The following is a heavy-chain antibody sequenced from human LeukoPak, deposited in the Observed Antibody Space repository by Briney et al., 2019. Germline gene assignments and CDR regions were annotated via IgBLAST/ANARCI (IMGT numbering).Heavy chain of an antibody. CDR1: GGSFSGYY. Sequence: SETLSLTCAVYGGSFSGYYWSWIRQPPGKGLEWIGEINHSGSTNYNPSLKSRVTISVDTSKNQFSLKLSSVTAADTAVYYCARGGRKLGGYAYYFDYWGQGTLVTVSS. D-gene: IGHD7-27*01. V-gene: IGHV4-34*01. CDR2: INHSGST. CDR3: ARGGRKLGGYAYYFDY. J-gene: IGHJ4*02.